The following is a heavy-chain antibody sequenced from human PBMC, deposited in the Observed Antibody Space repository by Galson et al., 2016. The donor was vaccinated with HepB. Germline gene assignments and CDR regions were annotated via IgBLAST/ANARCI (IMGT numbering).Heavy chain of an antibody. CDR2: VSVDGSKA. CDR1: GFSFSSYS. D-gene: IGHD3-16*01. V-gene: IGHV3-30*04. J-gene: IGHJ5*02. CDR3: AREDGLFTDGRYVGWFDP. Sequence: SLRLSCAASGFSFSSYSMHWVRQPPGKGLEWVAVVSVDGSKAYYADSVKGRFTTSRDNSRNIVHLQMDSLRPDDTAVYYCAREDGLFTDGRYVGWFDPWGQGTLVTVSS.